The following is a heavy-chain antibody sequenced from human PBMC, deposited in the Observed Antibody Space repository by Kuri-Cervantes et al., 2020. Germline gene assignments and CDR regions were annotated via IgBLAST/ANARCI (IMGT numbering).Heavy chain of an antibody. J-gene: IGHJ6*03. V-gene: IGHV3-23*01. CDR2: LGGDGVTT. CDR3: ARSLRDRITVGYYMDI. D-gene: IGHD3-10*01. CDR1: GFTFDDYA. Sequence: GGSLRLSCAASGFTFDDYAMHWVRQAPGKGLEWVSALGGDGVTTYYADSVKGRFTISRDNSKNTLQMNSLRAEDTAIYYCARSLRDRITVGYYMDIWGKGTTVTVSS.